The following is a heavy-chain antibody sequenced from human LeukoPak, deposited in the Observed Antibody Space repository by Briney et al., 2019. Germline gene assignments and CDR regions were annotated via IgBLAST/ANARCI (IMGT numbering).Heavy chain of an antibody. Sequence: SETLSLTCTVSGGSISSSSYYWGWIRQPPGKGLEWIGSIYYSGSTYYSPSLKSRATISVDTSKNQFSLKLSSVTAADTAVYYCAIPRLYSYGYQFDYWGQGTLVTVSS. V-gene: IGHV4-39*01. J-gene: IGHJ4*02. CDR1: GGSISSSSYY. CDR3: AIPRLYSYGYQFDY. D-gene: IGHD5-18*01. CDR2: IYYSGST.